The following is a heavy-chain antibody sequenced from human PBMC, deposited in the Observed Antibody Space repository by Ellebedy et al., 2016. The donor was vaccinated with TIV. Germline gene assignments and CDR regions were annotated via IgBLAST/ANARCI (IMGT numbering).Heavy chain of an antibody. CDR2: VWHDGSKE. CDR1: GFTFRSHG. Sequence: PGGSLRLSCVASGFTFRSHGMHWVRQAPGKGLEWVAVVWHDGSKEYYADSVKGRFTISRDESKNTVYLQMSSLRAEDTAVYYCARGGGDGYNNDYWGQGTLVTVSS. D-gene: IGHD5-24*01. J-gene: IGHJ4*02. V-gene: IGHV3-33*01. CDR3: ARGGGDGYNNDY.